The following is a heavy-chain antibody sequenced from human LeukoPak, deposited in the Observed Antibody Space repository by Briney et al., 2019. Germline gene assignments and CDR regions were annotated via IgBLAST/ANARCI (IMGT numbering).Heavy chain of an antibody. D-gene: IGHD2-2*01. Sequence: SETLSLTCTVSGVSISSTRYYWAWIRQPPGKGLEWIGSIYYSGRTYYNPSLKSRVTTSVDTSKNQFSLKLSSVTAADTAVYYCARERTYCSSTSCWPPDAFDIWGQGTMVTVSS. CDR2: IYYSGRT. CDR3: ARERTYCSSTSCWPPDAFDI. J-gene: IGHJ3*02. V-gene: IGHV4-39*07. CDR1: GVSISSTRYY.